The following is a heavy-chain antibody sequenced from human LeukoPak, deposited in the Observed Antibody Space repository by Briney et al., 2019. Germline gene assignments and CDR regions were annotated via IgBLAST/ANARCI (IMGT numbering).Heavy chain of an antibody. CDR3: ARGTPKLLWFGRPFDY. CDR2: INHSGST. J-gene: IGHJ4*02. Sequence: SETLSLTCAVYGGSFSGYYWSWIRQPPGKGLEWSGEINHSGSTNYNPSLKSRVTISVDTSKNQFSLKLSSVTAADTAVYYCARGTPKLLWFGRPFDYWGQGTLVTVSS. D-gene: IGHD3-10*01. V-gene: IGHV4-34*01. CDR1: GGSFSGYY.